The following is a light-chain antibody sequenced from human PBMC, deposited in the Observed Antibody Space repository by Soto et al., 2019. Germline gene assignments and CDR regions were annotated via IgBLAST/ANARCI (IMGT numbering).Light chain of an antibody. J-gene: IGKJ2*01. CDR3: QQRSNGPPYT. CDR1: QSVSSY. Sequence: EIVLTQSPATLSLSPGERATLSCRASQSVSSYLAWYQQKPGQAPRLLIYDASNRATGIPARFSGSGSGTDFTLTICRLEPEDFAVDYCQQRSNGPPYTFGQGTKLEIK. CDR2: DAS. V-gene: IGKV3-11*01.